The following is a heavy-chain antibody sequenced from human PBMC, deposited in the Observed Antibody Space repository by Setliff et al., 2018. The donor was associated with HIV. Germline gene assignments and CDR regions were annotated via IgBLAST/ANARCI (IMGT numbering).Heavy chain of an antibody. Sequence: ASVKVSCKVSGYTLSELSMHWVRQAPGEGLEWMGGFDPEDGETIYAEKFQGRVTMTEDTATETAYMELSSLRSEDTAVYYCARGPHESLDRGAKARGDYWGHGTLVTVSS. CDR1: GYTLSELS. D-gene: IGHD1-26*01. V-gene: IGHV1-24*01. J-gene: IGHJ4*01. CDR3: ARGPHESLDRGAKARGDY. CDR2: FDPEDGET.